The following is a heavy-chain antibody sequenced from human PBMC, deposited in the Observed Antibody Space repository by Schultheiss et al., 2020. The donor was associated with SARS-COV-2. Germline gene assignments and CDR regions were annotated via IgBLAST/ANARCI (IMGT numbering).Heavy chain of an antibody. CDR1: GGTFSSYA. Sequence: SVKVSCKASGGTFSSYAISWVRQAPGQGLEWMGGIIPIFGTAHYAQKFQGRVTITADESTSTAYMELSSLRSEDTAVYYCARDGTEWLPIYYYGMDVWGQGTTVTVSS. D-gene: IGHD3-3*01. CDR3: ARDGTEWLPIYYYGMDV. V-gene: IGHV1-69*13. J-gene: IGHJ6*02. CDR2: IIPIFGTA.